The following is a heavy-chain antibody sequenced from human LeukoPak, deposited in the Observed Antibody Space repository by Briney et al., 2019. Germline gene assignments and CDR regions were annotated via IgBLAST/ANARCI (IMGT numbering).Heavy chain of an antibody. J-gene: IGHJ6*02. V-gene: IGHV1-69*13. D-gene: IGHD3-16*01. CDR1: GGTFSSYA. CDR3: ARGEQLLSRGSYYYYSMDV. CDR2: IIPIFGTA. Sequence: ASVKVSCKASGGTFSSYAISWVRQAPGQGLEWMGGIIPIFGTANYAQKSQGRVTITADESTSTAYMELRSLRSDDTAVYYCARGEQLLSRGSYYYYSMDVWGQGTTVTVSS.